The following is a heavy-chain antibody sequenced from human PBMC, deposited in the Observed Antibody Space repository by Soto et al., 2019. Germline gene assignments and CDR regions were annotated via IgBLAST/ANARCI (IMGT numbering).Heavy chain of an antibody. J-gene: IGHJ3*02. V-gene: IGHV3-43*01. CDR2: ISWDGGST. CDR1: GFTFDDYT. D-gene: IGHD5-12*01. CDR3: AKDKASVATFNAFDI. Sequence: PGGSLRLSCAASGFTFDDYTMHWVRQAPGKGLEWVSLISWDGGSTYYADSVKGRFTISRDNSKNSLYLQMNSLRTEDTALYYCAKDKASVATFNAFDIWGQGTMVTVSS.